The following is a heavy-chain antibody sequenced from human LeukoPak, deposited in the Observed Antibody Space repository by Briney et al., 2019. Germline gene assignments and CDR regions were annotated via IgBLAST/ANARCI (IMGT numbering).Heavy chain of an antibody. CDR3: ARDSNDYVWGTYPYYFDH. Sequence: GGSLRLSCAASGFTFSSYEMNWVRQAPGKGLEWVSYVSSGSGTIYYADSVKGRFTISRDNAKNSLYLQMNSLRAEDTALYYCARDSNDYVWGTYPYYFDHWGQGTLVTVSS. V-gene: IGHV3-48*01. J-gene: IGHJ4*02. CDR2: VSSGSGTI. CDR1: GFTFSSYE. D-gene: IGHD3-16*01.